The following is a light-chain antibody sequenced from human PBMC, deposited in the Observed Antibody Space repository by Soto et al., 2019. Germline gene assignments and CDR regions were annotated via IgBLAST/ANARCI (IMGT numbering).Light chain of an antibody. V-gene: IGKV3-20*01. CDR2: GAS. CDR1: QSISSNY. J-gene: IGKJ2*01. Sequence: ENVLTQSPGTLSLSPGERATLSCRARQSISSNYLAWYQQKPGQAPRLLIYGASNRATGIPDRFSGSGSGTDFTLTISSLEPEDFAVYYCQQYGSSPRTFDQGTKLEIK. CDR3: QQYGSSPRT.